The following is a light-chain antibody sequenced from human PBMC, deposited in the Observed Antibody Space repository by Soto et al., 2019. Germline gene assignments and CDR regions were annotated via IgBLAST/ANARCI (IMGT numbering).Light chain of an antibody. J-gene: IGLJ1*01. CDR2: EAT. CDR3: NSLRVNHLYV. V-gene: IGLV2-14*01. Sequence: QSALTQPASVSGSPGQTITISCTGTSSDVGRYNTVPWYQHHPGKAPKFIIYEATHRPAGISDRFSASKSGNTASLTISGLQAEDEADYYCNSLRVNHLYVFGSGTKLTVL. CDR1: SSDVGRYNT.